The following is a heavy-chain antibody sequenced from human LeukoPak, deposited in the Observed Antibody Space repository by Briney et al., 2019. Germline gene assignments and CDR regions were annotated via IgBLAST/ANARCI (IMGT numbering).Heavy chain of an antibody. Sequence: SQTLSLTCTVSGGSISSGGYYWSWIRQHLGKGLEWIGYIYYSGSTYYNPSLKSRVTISVDTSKNQFSLKLSSVTAADTAVYYCARDLGLLEDPGAFDIWGQGTMVTVSS. CDR3: ARDLGLLEDPGAFDI. J-gene: IGHJ3*02. CDR1: GGSISSGGYY. D-gene: IGHD1-1*01. CDR2: IYYSGST. V-gene: IGHV4-31*03.